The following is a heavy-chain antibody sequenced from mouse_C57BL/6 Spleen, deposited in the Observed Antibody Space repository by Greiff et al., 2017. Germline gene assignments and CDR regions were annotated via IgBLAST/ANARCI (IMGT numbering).Heavy chain of an antibody. D-gene: IGHD1-1*01. Sequence: QVTLKVSGPGILQPSQTLSLTCSFSGFSLSTFGMGVGWIRQPSGKGLEWLAHIWWDDDKYYNPALKSRLTISKDTSKNQVFLKIANVDTADTATDYCARVGDSYYYGSSRGSAMDYWGQGTSVTVSS. CDR1: GFSLSTFGMG. J-gene: IGHJ4*01. V-gene: IGHV8-8*01. CDR2: IWWDDDK. CDR3: ARVGDSYYYGSSRGSAMDY.